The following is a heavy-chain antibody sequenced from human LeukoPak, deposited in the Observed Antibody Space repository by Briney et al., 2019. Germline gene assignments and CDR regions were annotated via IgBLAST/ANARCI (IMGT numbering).Heavy chain of an antibody. J-gene: IGHJ6*04. CDR3: AELGITMIGGV. D-gene: IGHD3-10*02. CDR1: GFTFSSYE. V-gene: IGHV3-48*03. CDR2: ISSSGSTI. Sequence: GGSLRLSCAAYGFTFSSYEMNWVRQAPGKGLEWVSYISSSGSTIYYADSVKGRFTISRDNAKNSLYLQMNSLSAEDTAVYYCAELGITMIGGVWGKGTTVTISS.